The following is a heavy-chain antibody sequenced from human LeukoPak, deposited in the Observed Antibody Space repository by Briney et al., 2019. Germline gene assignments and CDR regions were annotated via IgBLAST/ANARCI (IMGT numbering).Heavy chain of an antibody. CDR1: GCTFSSYA. CDR2: ISGGGDST. D-gene: IGHD3-10*01. CDR3: AKDRGYYGSGSYKEYFQH. J-gene: IGHJ1*01. V-gene: IGHV3-23*01. Sequence: GGSLRLSCAASGCTFSSYAMSWVRQAPGKGLKWVSTISGGGDSTFYADSVTGRFTISRDNSKHTQYLQMNSLRAEDTAVYYCAKDRGYYGSGSYKEYFQHWGQGTLVTVSS.